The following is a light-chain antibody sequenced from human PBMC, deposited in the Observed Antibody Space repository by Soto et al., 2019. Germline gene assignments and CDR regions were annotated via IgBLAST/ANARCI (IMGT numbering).Light chain of an antibody. CDR3: QQYNNWIT. J-gene: IGKJ5*01. CDR1: QSISIN. CDR2: AAS. V-gene: IGKV3-15*01. Sequence: DIVMTQSLTILSVSTREIAILSFRASQSISINLAWYQQKPGQAPRLLIYAASSRPTGVPARFSGSWSGTEFTLTISSLQSEDFAVYYCQQYNNWITFGQGTRLDI.